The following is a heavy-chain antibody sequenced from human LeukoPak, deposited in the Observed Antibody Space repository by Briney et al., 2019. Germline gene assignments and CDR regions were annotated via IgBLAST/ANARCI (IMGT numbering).Heavy chain of an antibody. Sequence: PGRSLRLSCAASGFTFSSYGMHWVRQAPGKGLEWVAVIWYDGSNKYYADSVKGRFTISRDNSKNTLYLQMNSLRAEDTAVYYCARDSGYYDSSGYFDYWGQGTLVTVSS. V-gene: IGHV3-33*01. J-gene: IGHJ4*02. D-gene: IGHD3-22*01. CDR2: IWYDGSNK. CDR1: GFTFSSYG. CDR3: ARDSGYYDSSGYFDY.